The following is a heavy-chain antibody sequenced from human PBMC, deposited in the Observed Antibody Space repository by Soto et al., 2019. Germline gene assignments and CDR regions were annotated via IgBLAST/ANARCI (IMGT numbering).Heavy chain of an antibody. J-gene: IGHJ6*02. Sequence: SQTLSLTCAISGDSVSSNSAAWNWIRQSPSRGLEWLGRTYYRSKWYNDYAVSVKSRITINPDTSKNQFSLHLNSVTPEDTAVYYCARSTAPLVYYGMDVWGQGTSLTVSS. D-gene: IGHD2-21*02. V-gene: IGHV6-1*01. CDR3: ARSTAPLVYYGMDV. CDR1: GDSVSSNSAA. CDR2: TYYRSKWYN.